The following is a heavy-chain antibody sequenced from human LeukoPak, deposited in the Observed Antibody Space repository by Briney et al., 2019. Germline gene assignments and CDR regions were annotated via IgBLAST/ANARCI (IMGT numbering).Heavy chain of an antibody. V-gene: IGHV3-49*03. CDR1: GFTFGDYA. CDR3: TRDRGAYNLYDY. D-gene: IGHD1-1*01. Sequence: GGSLRLSCTASGFTFGDYAMSWIRQAPGKGLEWVGFIRSKAYGETADYAASVRGRFTISRDDSKAIAYLQMNSLKTEDTAVYHCTRDRGAYNLYDYWGQGTLVTVSS. CDR2: IRSKAYGETA. J-gene: IGHJ4*02.